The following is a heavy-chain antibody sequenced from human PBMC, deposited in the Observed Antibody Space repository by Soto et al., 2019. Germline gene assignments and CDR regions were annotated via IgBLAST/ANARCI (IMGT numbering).Heavy chain of an antibody. CDR3: ARTRGVIPRVTYNWFDP. CDR2: IKPDSGGT. D-gene: IGHD3-10*01. V-gene: IGHV1-2*02. Sequence: GASVKVSCKASGYSFSGYYMNWVRQAPGQGLEWMGWIKPDSGGTDYAQKSQGRVTMTMDTSISTAYMELRGLRYDDTAVYYCARTRGVIPRVTYNWFDPWGQGTLVTVSS. CDR1: GYSFSGYY. J-gene: IGHJ5*02.